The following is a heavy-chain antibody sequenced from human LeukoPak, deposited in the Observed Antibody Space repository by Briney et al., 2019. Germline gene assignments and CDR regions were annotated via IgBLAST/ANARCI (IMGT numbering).Heavy chain of an antibody. D-gene: IGHD4-17*01. V-gene: IGHV4-31*03. Sequence: SQTLSLTCTVSGGSISSGGYYWPWIRQHPGKGLEWIGYIYYSGSTYYNPSLKSRVTISVDTSKNQFSLKLSSVTAADTAVYYCASGHTVTTRFDYWGQGTLVTVSS. CDR2: IYYSGST. CDR3: ASGHTVTTRFDY. CDR1: GGSISSGGYY. J-gene: IGHJ4*02.